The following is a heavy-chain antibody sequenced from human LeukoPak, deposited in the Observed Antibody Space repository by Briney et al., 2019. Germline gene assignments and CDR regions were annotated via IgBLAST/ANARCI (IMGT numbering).Heavy chain of an antibody. CDR2: ISGSGGNT. D-gene: IGHD6-19*01. CDR1: GFTFSSYA. Sequence: PGGSLRLSCAASGFTFSSYAMTWVRQAPGKGPEGVSAISGSGGNTYYADSVKGRFTISRDNSKNTLYLQMDSLGAEDTAVYYCADREGGAVAGNYWGQGTLVTVSS. V-gene: IGHV3-23*01. CDR3: ADREGGAVAGNY. J-gene: IGHJ4*02.